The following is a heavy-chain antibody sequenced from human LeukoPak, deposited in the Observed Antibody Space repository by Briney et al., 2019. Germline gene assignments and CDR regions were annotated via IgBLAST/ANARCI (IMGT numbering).Heavy chain of an antibody. V-gene: IGHV4-4*07. CDR2: IFTSGSN. D-gene: IGHD1-1*01. CDR3: ASTLGYGWFDP. CDR1: GGSISSDS. J-gene: IGHJ5*02. Sequence: SDTLSLTCTVSGGSISSDSWSWIRQSAGKELEWIGHIFTSGSNNYNPSLRSRVTMSVDTSKNQFSLQLSSVTAADTAVYYCASTLGYGWFDPWGQGTLVTVSS.